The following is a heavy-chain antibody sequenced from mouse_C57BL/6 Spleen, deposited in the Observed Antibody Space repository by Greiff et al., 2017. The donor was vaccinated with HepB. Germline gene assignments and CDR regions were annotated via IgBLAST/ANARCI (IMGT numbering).Heavy chain of an antibody. CDR3: ARGHYGECGEDC. CDR1: GYTFTSYW. CDR2: IHPNSGST. D-gene: IGHD2-13*01. J-gene: IGHJ2*01. Sequence: QVQLQQPGAELVKPGASVKLSCKASGYTFTSYWMHWVKQRPGQGLEWIGMIHPNSGSTNYNEKFKSKATLTVDKSSSTAYMQLSSLTSEDSAVYYGARGHYGECGEDCWGTGTTLTVSS. V-gene: IGHV1-64*01.